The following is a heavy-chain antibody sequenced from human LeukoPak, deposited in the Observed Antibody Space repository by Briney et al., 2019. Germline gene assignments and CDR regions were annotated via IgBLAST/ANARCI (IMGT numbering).Heavy chain of an antibody. V-gene: IGHV4-39*07. CDR2: IYYSGST. CDR3: ARDGSYGFSYYYYYMDV. Sequence: SETLSLTCTVSGGSISSSSYYWGWIRQPPGKGLEWIGSIYYSGSTYCNPSLKSRVTISVDTSKNQFSLKLSSVTAADTAVYYCARDGSYGFSYYYYYMDVWGKGTTVTVSS. CDR1: GGSISSSSYY. D-gene: IGHD1-26*01. J-gene: IGHJ6*03.